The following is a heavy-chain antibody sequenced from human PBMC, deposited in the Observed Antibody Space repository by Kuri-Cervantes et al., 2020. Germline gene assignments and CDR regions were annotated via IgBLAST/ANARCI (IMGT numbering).Heavy chain of an antibody. D-gene: IGHD6-19*01. V-gene: IGHV4-30-4*01. CDR3: ARDRHSSGWQDWYFDL. J-gene: IGHJ2*01. CDR2: IYDRGST. Sequence: SETLSLTCTVSGGSISSGNYYWSWIRQPPGKGLEWIGYIYDRGSTNYNPSLKSRVTISVDTSKNQFSLKLSSVTAADTAVYYCARDRHSSGWQDWYFDLWGRGTLVTVSS. CDR1: GGSISSGNYY.